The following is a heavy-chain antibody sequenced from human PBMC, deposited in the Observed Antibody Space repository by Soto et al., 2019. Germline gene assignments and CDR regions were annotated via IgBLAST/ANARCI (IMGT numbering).Heavy chain of an antibody. D-gene: IGHD5-18*01. J-gene: IGHJ4*02. Sequence: SQTLSLPCAISGDSVSSNIAAWNWVRQSPSRGLEWLGRTKYRSKWYTDYATSVKSRISINPDTSKNQVSLQLNSVTPEDTAVYYCARVKLDTAMVPAPPYFDYWGQGTLVTVSS. V-gene: IGHV6-1*01. CDR2: TKYRSKWYT. CDR3: ARVKLDTAMVPAPPYFDY. CDR1: GDSVSSNIAA.